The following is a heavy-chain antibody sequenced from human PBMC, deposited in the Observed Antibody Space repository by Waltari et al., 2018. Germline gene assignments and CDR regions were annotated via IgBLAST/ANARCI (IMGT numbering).Heavy chain of an antibody. CDR2: ISYDGSNK. Sequence: QVQLVESGGGVVQPGRSLRLSCAAYGFPFSSYAMHWVRQAPGKGLEWVAVISYDGSNKYYADSVKGRFTISRDNSKNTLYLQMNSLRAEDTAVYYCARDLAALGGNLDYWGQGTLVTVSS. CDR1: GFPFSSYA. CDR3: ARDLAALGGNLDY. D-gene: IGHD1-26*01. V-gene: IGHV3-30-3*01. J-gene: IGHJ4*02.